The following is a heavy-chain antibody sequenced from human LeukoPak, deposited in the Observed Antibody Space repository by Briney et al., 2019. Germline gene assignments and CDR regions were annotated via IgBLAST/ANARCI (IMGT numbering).Heavy chain of an antibody. CDR3: ARGLFYGDYDYFDY. J-gene: IGHJ4*02. D-gene: IGHD4-17*01. CDR2: IYYSGST. Sequence: SETLSLTCTVSGGSISSSSYYWGWIRQPPGKGLEWIGSIYYSGSTYYIPSLKSRVTISVDTSKNQFSLKLSSVTAADTAVYYCARGLFYGDYDYFDYWGQGTLVTVSS. CDR1: GGSISSSSYY. V-gene: IGHV4-39*01.